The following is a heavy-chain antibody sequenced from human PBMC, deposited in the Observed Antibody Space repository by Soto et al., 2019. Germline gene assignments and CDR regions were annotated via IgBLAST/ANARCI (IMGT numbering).Heavy chain of an antibody. V-gene: IGHV3-23*01. D-gene: IGHD3-3*01. CDR2: ISGSGGST. CDR3: AKDGSLRGVVIIDYFDY. CDR1: GFTFSSYA. Sequence: GGSLRLSCAASGFTFSSYAMSWVRQAPGKGLEWVSAISGSGGSTYYADSVKGRFTISRDNSKNTLYLQMNSLRAEDTAVYYCAKDGSLRGVVIIDYFDYWGQGTLVTVSS. J-gene: IGHJ4*02.